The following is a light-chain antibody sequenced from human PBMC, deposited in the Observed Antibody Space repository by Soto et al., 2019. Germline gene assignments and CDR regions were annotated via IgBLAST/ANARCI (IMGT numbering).Light chain of an antibody. CDR2: DAS. Sequence: EIVLTQSPATLSLSPGERATLSCRASQSLSSYLAWYQQKPGQAPRLLIYDASNRATGIPARFNGSGSGTDFTLTISSLEPEDFAVYYCKQRSNWLTVGGGTKVEIK. V-gene: IGKV3-11*01. CDR1: QSLSSY. CDR3: KQRSNWLT. J-gene: IGKJ4*01.